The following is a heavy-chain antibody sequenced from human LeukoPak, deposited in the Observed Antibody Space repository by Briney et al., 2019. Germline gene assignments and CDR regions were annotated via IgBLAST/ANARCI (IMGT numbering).Heavy chain of an antibody. CDR1: GGSISSSSYY. CDR3: ARVGGKQLVRRGYWFDP. Sequence: PSETLSLTCTVSGGSISSSSYYWGWIRQPPGKGLEWIGSIYYSGSTYYNPSLKSRVTISVDTSKNQFSLKLSSVTAADTAVYYCARVGGKQLVRRGYWFDPWGQGTLVTVSS. J-gene: IGHJ5*02. CDR2: IYYSGST. V-gene: IGHV4-39*07. D-gene: IGHD6-13*01.